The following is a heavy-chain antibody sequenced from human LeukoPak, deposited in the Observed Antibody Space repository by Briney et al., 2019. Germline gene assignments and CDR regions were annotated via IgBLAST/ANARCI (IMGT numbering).Heavy chain of an antibody. CDR1: GGSISSDDYY. Sequence: PSQTLSLTCTVSGGSISSDDYYWSWIRQPPGKGLEWIGYIYYSGSTYYNPSLKSRVTISVDTSKNQFSLKLTSVTAADTAVYYCARQSAAGTNNWFDPWGQGTLVTVSS. CDR2: IYYSGST. V-gene: IGHV4-30-4*01. CDR3: ARQSAAGTNNWFDP. J-gene: IGHJ5*02. D-gene: IGHD6-13*01.